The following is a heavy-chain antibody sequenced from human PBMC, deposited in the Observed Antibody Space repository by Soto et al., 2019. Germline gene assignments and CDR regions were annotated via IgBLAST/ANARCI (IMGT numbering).Heavy chain of an antibody. CDR1: GDTSTSYY. Sequence: SETLSLTCTVSGDTSTSYYWGWIRQAPGKGLEWIGHIHNSGTSTHNPSLNGRVTISIDMSKKQFSLKLTSLTSADTAVYYCARDFYDSVGYTWFDSWSQVPLVTFSS. CDR2: IHNSGTS. J-gene: IGHJ5*01. D-gene: IGHD3-22*01. V-gene: IGHV4-59*01. CDR3: ARDFYDSVGYTWFDS.